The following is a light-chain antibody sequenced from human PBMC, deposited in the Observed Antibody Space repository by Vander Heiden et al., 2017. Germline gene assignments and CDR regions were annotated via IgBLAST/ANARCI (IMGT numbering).Light chain of an antibody. CDR2: QDS. Sequence: SYELTQPPSVSVSPGQTASITCSGDKLGDKYAGWYQQKPGQSPGLVSYQDSKRPSGIPERFSGSNSGNTATLTISGTQAVDEADYYCPAWHSSTVVVGGGTKMTVL. V-gene: IGLV3-1*01. J-gene: IGLJ2*01. CDR3: PAWHSSTVV. CDR1: KLGDKY.